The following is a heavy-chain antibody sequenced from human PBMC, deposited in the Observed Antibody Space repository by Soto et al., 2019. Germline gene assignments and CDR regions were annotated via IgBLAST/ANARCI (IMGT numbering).Heavy chain of an antibody. CDR3: ARDYGSGSYYNWSYGMDV. V-gene: IGHV4-31*03. CDR2: IYYSGST. CDR1: GGSISSGGYY. Sequence: SETLSLTCTVSGGSISSGGYYWSWIRQHPGKGLEWIGYIYYSGSTYYNPSLKSRVTISVDTSKNQFSLKLSSVTAADTAVYYCARDYGSGSYYNWSYGMDVWGQGTTVTVSS. D-gene: IGHD3-10*01. J-gene: IGHJ6*02.